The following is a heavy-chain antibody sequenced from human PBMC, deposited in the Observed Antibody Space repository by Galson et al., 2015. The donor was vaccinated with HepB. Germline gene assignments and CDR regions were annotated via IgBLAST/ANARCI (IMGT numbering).Heavy chain of an antibody. CDR2: IYYSGST. D-gene: IGHD3-3*01. CDR3: ARAIFYDFWSGYQPSYYYYGMDV. Sequence: TLSLTCTVSGGSISSGGYYWSWIRQHPGKGLEWIGYIYYSGSTYYNPSLKSRVTISVDTSKNQFSLKLSSVTAADTAVYYCARAIFYDFWSGYQPSYYYYGMDVWGQGTTVTVSS. CDR1: GGSISSGGYY. J-gene: IGHJ6*02. V-gene: IGHV4-31*03.